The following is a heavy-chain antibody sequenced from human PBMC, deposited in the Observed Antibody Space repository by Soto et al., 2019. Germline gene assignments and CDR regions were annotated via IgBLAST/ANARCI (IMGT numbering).Heavy chain of an antibody. CDR1: GPTFSTYG. Sequence: DVQLVESGGGLVKPGGSLRLSCVASGPTFSTYGMNWIRQTPGKGLEWLSSITSSGSYIHYADSVQGRFTVSRDNAKNSMYLQMNSLRVEDTAVYFCARDESAGSSTSNWGQGTLVTVSS. CDR3: ARDESAGSSTSN. J-gene: IGHJ4*02. D-gene: IGHD2-2*01. V-gene: IGHV3-21*01. CDR2: ITSSGSYI.